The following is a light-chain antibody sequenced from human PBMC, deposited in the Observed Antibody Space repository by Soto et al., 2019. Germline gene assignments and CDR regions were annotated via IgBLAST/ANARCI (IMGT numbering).Light chain of an antibody. Sequence: QSALTQPPSASGSPGQSVTISCAGTSSDVGGYNFVSWYQQHPGKVPKLMIYEVIKRPSGVPDRFFGSKSGNTASLTVSGLHAEDEADYYCSSYSGSDNFVVFGGGTKLTVL. CDR3: SSYSGSDNFVV. CDR2: EVI. V-gene: IGLV2-8*01. J-gene: IGLJ2*01. CDR1: SSDVGGYNF.